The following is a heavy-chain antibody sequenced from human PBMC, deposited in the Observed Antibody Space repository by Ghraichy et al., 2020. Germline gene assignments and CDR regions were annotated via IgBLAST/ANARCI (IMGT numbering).Heavy chain of an antibody. J-gene: IGHJ4*02. CDR3: ARDRGYSEYELDY. V-gene: IGHV1-69*13. Sequence: SVKVSCKASGGTFSSYVINWVRQAPGQGLEWMGAIMPLFGTANYAQKFQGRVTLTADESTSTAYMELSSLRSEDTAVYYCARDRGYSEYELDYWGQGTLVTVTP. CDR2: IMPLFGTA. D-gene: IGHD5-12*01. CDR1: GGTFSSYV.